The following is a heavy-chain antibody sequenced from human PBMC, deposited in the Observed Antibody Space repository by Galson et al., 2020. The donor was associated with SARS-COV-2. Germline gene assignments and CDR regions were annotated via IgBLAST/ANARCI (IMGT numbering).Heavy chain of an antibody. CDR2: IDPSDSYT. Sequence: HGEAPKISRKCSGYSFTSYWISWVRQMPGQGLEWMGRIDPSDSYTNYSPSFQGHVTISADKSISTAYLQWSSLKASDTAIYYCARRGAWELLSGLDYGSQGTLVTVSS. V-gene: IGHV5-10-1*01. D-gene: IGHD1-26*01. J-gene: IGHJ4*02. CDR3: ARRGAWELLSGLDY. CDR1: GYSFTSYW.